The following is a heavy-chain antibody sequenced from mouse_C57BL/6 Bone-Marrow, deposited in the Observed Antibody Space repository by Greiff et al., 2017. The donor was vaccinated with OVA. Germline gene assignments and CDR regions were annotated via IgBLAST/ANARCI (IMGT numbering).Heavy chain of an antibody. CDR1: GFTFSSYA. D-gene: IGHD2-10*01. CDR3: ARESPYRYYAMDY. V-gene: IGHV5-4*01. CDR2: ISDGGSYT. J-gene: IGHJ4*01. Sequence: EVHLVESGGGLVKPGGSLKLSCAASGFTFSSYAMSWVRQTPEKRLEWVATISDGGSYTYYPDNVQGRFTISRDNAKNKRYLQVSHLKSEDTAMYYCARESPYRYYAMDYWGQGTSVTVSS.